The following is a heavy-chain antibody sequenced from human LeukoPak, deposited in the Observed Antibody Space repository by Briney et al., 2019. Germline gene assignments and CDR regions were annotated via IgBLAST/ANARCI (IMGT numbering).Heavy chain of an antibody. CDR1: GYTFTSYG. Sequence: ASVKVSCKASGYTFTSYGISWVRQAPGQGLEWMGWISAYNGNTNYAQKLQGRVTMTTDTSTSTAYMELRSLRSDDTAVYYCARGSLRFLEWLASDAFDIWGQGTMVTVSS. D-gene: IGHD3-3*01. CDR3: ARGSLRFLEWLASDAFDI. V-gene: IGHV1-18*01. CDR2: ISAYNGNT. J-gene: IGHJ3*02.